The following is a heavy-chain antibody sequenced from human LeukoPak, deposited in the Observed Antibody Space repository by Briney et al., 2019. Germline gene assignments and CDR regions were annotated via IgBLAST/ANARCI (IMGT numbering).Heavy chain of an antibody. V-gene: IGHV3-21*06. J-gene: IGHJ4*02. CDR3: GRAFPPLRTSSAGDL. CDR1: GFTFSDYD. Sequence: GGSLRLSCSASGFTFSDYDMNWIRQAPGKGLEWISTISGRSSHTYYGDSVKGRFSISRDNAKNLLYLQMNGLGAEDTAVYYCGRAFPPLRTSSAGDLWGQGTLVTVSS. CDR2: ISGRSSHT. D-gene: IGHD3-16*01.